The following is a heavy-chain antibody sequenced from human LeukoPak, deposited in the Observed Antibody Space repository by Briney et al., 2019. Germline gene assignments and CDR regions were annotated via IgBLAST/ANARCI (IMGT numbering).Heavy chain of an antibody. J-gene: IGHJ5*02. V-gene: IGHV3-30*04. D-gene: IGHD5/OR15-5a*01. Sequence: AGGSLRLSCAGSGFTFSTYAIHWVRRAPGKGLEWVTIISYDGSEIYYANSVKGRFTISRDNSKSTVYLQMNSLRVEDTAVYFCARGGPVKSIYDPHWYDPWGQGTLVTVSS. CDR1: GFTFSTYA. CDR2: ISYDGSEI. CDR3: ARGGPVKSIYDPHWYDP.